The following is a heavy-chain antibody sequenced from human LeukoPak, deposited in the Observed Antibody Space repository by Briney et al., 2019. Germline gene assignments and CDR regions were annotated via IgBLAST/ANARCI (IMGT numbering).Heavy chain of an antibody. CDR3: ARNPPTYGDYVGLAFDI. CDR2: IWYDGSNK. J-gene: IGHJ3*02. CDR1: GFTFSSYG. Sequence: GGSLRLSCAVSGFTFSSYGMHWVRQAPGKGLEWVAVIWYDGSNKYYADSVKGRFTISRDNSKNTLYLQMNSLRAEDTAVYYCARNPPTYGDYVGLAFDIWGQGTMVTVSS. V-gene: IGHV3-33*01. D-gene: IGHD4-17*01.